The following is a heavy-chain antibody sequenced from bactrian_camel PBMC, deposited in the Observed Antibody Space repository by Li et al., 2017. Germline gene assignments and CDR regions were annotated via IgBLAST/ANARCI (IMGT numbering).Heavy chain of an antibody. V-gene: IGHV3S63*01. J-gene: IGHJ6*01. D-gene: IGHD3*01. Sequence: HVQLVESGGGSVQAGGSLRLSCAASGFTFDDHDMGWFRQAHGDGCELVSTISSERSTYYADSVKGRFTISRDNAKKAVYLEMNSQKPEDTGVYYCAADRGYGLDCDDASGYWGQGTQVTVS. CDR1: GFTFDDHD. CDR2: TISSERST. CDR3: AADRGYGLDCDDASGY.